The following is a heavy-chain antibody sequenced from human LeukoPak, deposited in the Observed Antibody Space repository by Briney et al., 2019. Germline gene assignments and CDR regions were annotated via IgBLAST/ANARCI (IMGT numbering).Heavy chain of an antibody. CDR3: VRGTGY. J-gene: IGHJ4*02. V-gene: IGHV3-64D*06. CDR2: ISSNGDNT. Sequence: GGSLRLSCSVSGFTFSTYVMHWVRQAPGKGLEYVSAISSNGDNTYYAASVKGRFTISRDNSKNTLYLQMSSLRPDDTAVYFCVRGTGYWGQGTLVTVSS. CDR1: GFTFSTYV.